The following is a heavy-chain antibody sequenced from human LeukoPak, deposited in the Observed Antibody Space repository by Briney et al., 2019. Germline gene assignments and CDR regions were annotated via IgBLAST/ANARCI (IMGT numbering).Heavy chain of an antibody. CDR1: GFTFSSYA. D-gene: IGHD3-10*01. CDR3: AKDRGKGYYYGSGSYYPRNDAFDI. V-gene: IGHV3-23*01. CDR2: ISGSGGST. J-gene: IGHJ3*02. Sequence: GGSLRLSCAASGFTFSSYAMSWVRQAPGKGLEWVSAISGSGGSTYYADSVKGRFTISRDNSKNTLYLQMNSLRAEDTAVYYCAKDRGKGYYYGSGSYYPRNDAFDIWGQGTMVTVSS.